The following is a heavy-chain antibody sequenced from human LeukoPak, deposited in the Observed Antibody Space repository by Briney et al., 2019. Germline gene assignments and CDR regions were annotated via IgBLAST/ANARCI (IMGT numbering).Heavy chain of an antibody. CDR2: IYSGGST. J-gene: IGHJ2*01. D-gene: IGHD5-18*01. CDR3: ARVGYSYGHWYFDL. Sequence: GSLRLSCVASGFTVSRNYMSWVRQAPGKGLEWVSVIYSGGSTYYADSVKGRFTISRDSSKNTLYLQMDNLRAGDTAVYYCARVGYSYGHWYFDLWGRGTLVTVSS. CDR1: GFTVSRNY. V-gene: IGHV3-53*01.